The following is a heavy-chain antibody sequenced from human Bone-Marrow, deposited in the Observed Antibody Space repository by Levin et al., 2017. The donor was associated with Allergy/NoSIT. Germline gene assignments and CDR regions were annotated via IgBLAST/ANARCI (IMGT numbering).Heavy chain of an antibody. CDR2: ISAYNGDT. J-gene: IGHJ4*02. CDR1: GYTFTSYG. V-gene: IGHV1-18*01. Sequence: GGSLRLSCKASGYTFTSYGFSWVRQAPGQGLEWMGWISAYNGDTNYAQTFQGRVTMTTDISKSTAYMELRSLRSDDTAVYYCARDKGRIVQGFIIDYWGQGTLVTVSS. CDR3: ARDKGRIVQGFIIDY. D-gene: IGHD3-10*02.